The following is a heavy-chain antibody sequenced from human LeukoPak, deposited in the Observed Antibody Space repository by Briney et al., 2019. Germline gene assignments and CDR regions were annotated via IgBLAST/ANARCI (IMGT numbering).Heavy chain of an antibody. J-gene: IGHJ4*02. CDR3: ATEPSRSYSFDHLDF. D-gene: IGHD5-12*01. CDR1: GGTFNNYA. V-gene: IGHV1-69*04. CDR2: VVPMFGIR. Sequence: SSVKVSCKTSGGTFNNYAISWVRQAPGQGLEWMGRVVPMFGIRNYPQTFRGRVNITADKATNTVYMELRSLRAEDTAIYYCATEPSRSYSFDHLDFWGLGTPVTVSS.